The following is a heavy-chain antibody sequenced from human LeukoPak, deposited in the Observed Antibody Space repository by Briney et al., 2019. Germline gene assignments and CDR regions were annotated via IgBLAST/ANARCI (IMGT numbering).Heavy chain of an antibody. J-gene: IGHJ4*02. V-gene: IGHV1-69-2*01. D-gene: IGHD6-13*01. CDR1: RYTFTDYY. CDR2: VDPEDGET. Sequence: ASVKVSCKVSRYTFTDYYMHWVQQAPGKGLEWMGLVDPEDGETIYAEKFQGRVTITADTSTDTAYMELSSLRSEDTAVCYCATDPEQLVLGYWGQGTLVTVSS. CDR3: ATDPEQLVLGY.